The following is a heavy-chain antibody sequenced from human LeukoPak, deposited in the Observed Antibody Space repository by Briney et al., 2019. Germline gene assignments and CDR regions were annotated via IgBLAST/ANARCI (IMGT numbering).Heavy chain of an antibody. CDR1: GFNFNAFD. D-gene: IGHD3-3*01. CDR3: AKLVLFSFWSGYYSPAGPPSFDY. V-gene: IGHV3-30*02. Sequence: GGSLRLSCAASGFNFNAFDMYWVRQAPGKGLDWVALIGHDGKKKLYGDSVKGRFTISRDNSKNTLYLQMNSLRAEDTAVYYCAKLVLFSFWSGYYSPAGPPSFDYWGQGTLVTVSS. J-gene: IGHJ4*02. CDR2: IGHDGKKK.